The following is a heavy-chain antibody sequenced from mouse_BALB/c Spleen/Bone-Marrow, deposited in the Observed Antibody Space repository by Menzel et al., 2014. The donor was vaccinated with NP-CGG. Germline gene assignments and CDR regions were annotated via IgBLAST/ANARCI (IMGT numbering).Heavy chain of an antibody. Sequence: VQLQQSGAELVKPGASVKLSCTTSGFNIKDTYMHWVKLRPEQGLEWIGRIVPANGNTKYAPKFQGKATITADTPSNTAYLQLSSLTSEDTAVYFCASYDYGYYFDYWGQGTTLTVSS. CDR2: IVPANGNT. J-gene: IGHJ2*01. CDR1: GFNIKDTY. D-gene: IGHD2-4*01. V-gene: IGHV14-3*02. CDR3: ASYDYGYYFDY.